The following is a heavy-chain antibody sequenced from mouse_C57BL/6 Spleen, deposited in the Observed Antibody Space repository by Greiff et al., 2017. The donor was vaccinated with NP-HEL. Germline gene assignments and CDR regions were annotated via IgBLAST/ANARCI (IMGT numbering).Heavy chain of an antibody. CDR3: APVLRY. CDR2: INPNNGGT. V-gene: IGHV1-26*01. CDR1: GYTFTDYY. Sequence: EVQLQQSGPELVKPGASVKISCKASGYTFTDYYMNWVKQSHGKSLEWIGDINPNNGGTSYNQKFKGKATLTVDKSSSTAYMELRSLTSEDSAVYYCAPVLRYWGQGTLVTVSA. D-gene: IGHD1-1*01. J-gene: IGHJ3*01.